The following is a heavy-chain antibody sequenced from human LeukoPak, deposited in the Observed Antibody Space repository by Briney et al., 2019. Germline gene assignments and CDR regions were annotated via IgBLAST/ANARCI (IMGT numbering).Heavy chain of an antibody. D-gene: IGHD4-17*01. J-gene: IGHJ4*02. CDR1: GFTFSSYR. Sequence: GGSLRLSCAASGFTFSSYRMNWVRQAPGKGLEWVSYISSSSSTIYYADSVKGRFTISRDNAKNSLYLQMNSLRAEDTAVYYCARDTETTVGDYWGQGTLVTVSS. CDR2: ISSSSSTI. V-gene: IGHV3-48*01. CDR3: ARDTETTVGDY.